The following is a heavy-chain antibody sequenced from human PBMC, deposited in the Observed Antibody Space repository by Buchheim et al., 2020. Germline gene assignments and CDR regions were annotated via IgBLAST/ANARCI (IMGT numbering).Heavy chain of an antibody. J-gene: IGHJ4*02. D-gene: IGHD3-3*01. CDR2: IYYSGST. CDR1: GGSISSGGYY. CDR3: ARGSGEAGYDFGSAALEPYYFDY. Sequence: QVQLQESGPGLVKPSQTLSLTCTVSGGSISSGGYYWSWIRQHPGKGLEWIGSIYYSGSTYYNPSLKSRVPISVAPSKNQSSLKLSSVTAADTAVYYCARGSGEAGYDFGSAALEPYYFDYWGQGTL. V-gene: IGHV4-31*03.